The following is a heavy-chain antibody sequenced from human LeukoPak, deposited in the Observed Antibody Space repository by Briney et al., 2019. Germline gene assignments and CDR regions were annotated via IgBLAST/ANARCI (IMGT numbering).Heavy chain of an antibody. CDR1: GGSFSGYY. J-gene: IGHJ4*02. CDR3: ARGRRYYDSSGYYY. D-gene: IGHD3-22*01. CDR2: INHSGST. V-gene: IGHV4-34*01. Sequence: SETLSLTCAVYGGSFSGYYWSWIRQTPGKGLEWIGEINHSGSTNYNPSLKSLVTISVDTSKNQFSLKLSSVTAADTAVYYCARGRRYYDSSGYYYWGQGTLVTVSS.